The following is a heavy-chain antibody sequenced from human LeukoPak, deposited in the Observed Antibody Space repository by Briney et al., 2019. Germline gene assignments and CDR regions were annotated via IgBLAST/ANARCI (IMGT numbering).Heavy chain of an antibody. D-gene: IGHD1-26*01. CDR3: AKSIRGSYYV. CDR2: ISSSSSTI. CDR1: GFTFSSYS. J-gene: IGHJ4*02. V-gene: IGHV3-48*01. Sequence: GGSLRLSCAASGFTFSSYSMNWVRQAPGKGLEWVSYISSSSSTIYYADSVKGRFTISRDNSKNTLYLQMNSLRAEDTAVYYCAKSIRGSYYVWGQGTLVTVSS.